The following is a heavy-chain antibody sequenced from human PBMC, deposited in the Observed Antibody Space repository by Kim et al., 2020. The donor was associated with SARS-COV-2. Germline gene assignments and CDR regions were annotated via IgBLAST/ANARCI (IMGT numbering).Heavy chain of an antibody. CDR3: AKGWGFDN. J-gene: IGHJ4*02. CDR1: GFTFSTHY. D-gene: IGHD3-16*01. CDR2: IKEDASDE. V-gene: IGHV3-7*01. Sequence: GGSLRLSCEASGFTFSTHYMSWVRQAPGKGLEWVANIKEDASDESYADTVKGRFTISRDNARNSLYLQMNNLRVEDTAVYYCAKGWGFDNWGQGTLLTVS.